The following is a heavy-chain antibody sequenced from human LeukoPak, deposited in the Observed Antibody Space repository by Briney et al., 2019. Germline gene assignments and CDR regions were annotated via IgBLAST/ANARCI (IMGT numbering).Heavy chain of an antibody. D-gene: IGHD1-1*01. V-gene: IGHV3-23*01. CDR1: GFTFSSYA. J-gene: IGHJ4*02. CDR2: ISGSGGST. CDR3: AITSETGTTYYFDY. Sequence: PGGSLRLSCAASGFTFSSYAMSWVRQAPGKGLEWVSAISGSGGSTYYADSVKGRFTISRDNSKNTLYLQMNSLRAEDRAVYYCAITSETGTTYYFDYWGQGTLVTVSS.